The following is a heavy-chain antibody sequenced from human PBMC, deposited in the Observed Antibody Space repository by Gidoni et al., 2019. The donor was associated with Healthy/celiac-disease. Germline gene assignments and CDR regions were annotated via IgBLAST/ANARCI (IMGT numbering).Heavy chain of an antibody. V-gene: IGHV3-23*01. J-gene: IGHJ5*02. CDR2: ISGSGGST. CDR1: GFTFSSYA. CDR3: AKEYCSSTSCYTSWFDP. Sequence: EVQLLESGGGLVQPGGSLRLSCAASGFTFSSYAMSWVRQAPGKGRGWVSAISGSGGSTYYADSVKGRFTISRDNSKNTLYLQMNSLRAEDTAVYYCAKEYCSSTSCYTSWFDPWGQGTLVTVSS. D-gene: IGHD2-2*02.